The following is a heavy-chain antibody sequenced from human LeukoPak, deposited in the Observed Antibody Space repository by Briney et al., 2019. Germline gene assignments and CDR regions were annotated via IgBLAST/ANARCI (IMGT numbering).Heavy chain of an antibody. CDR1: GFTFSSYS. CDR2: ISSSSSYI. D-gene: IGHD3-3*01. CDR3: ARGYDFWSVPVGYDYYYYMDV. V-gene: IGHV3-21*01. J-gene: IGHJ6*03. Sequence: NPGGSLRLSCAASGFTFSSYSMNWVHQAPGKGLEWLSSISSSSSYIYYADSVKGRFTISRDNAKNSLYLQMNSPRGEYTAVDYCARGYDFWSVPVGYDYYYYMDVWGKGTTVTVSS.